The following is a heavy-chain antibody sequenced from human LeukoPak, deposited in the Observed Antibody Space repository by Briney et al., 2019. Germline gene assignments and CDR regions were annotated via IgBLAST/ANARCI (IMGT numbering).Heavy chain of an antibody. D-gene: IGHD3-9*01. Sequence: PSETLSLTCAVSGYSISSGYYWGWIRQPPGKGLEWIGSIYHSGSTYYNPSLKSRVTISVDTSKNQFSLKLSSVTAADTAVYYCARQRGILTGPRDAFDIWGQGTMVTVSS. CDR1: GYSISSGYY. V-gene: IGHV4-38-2*01. J-gene: IGHJ3*02. CDR3: ARQRGILTGPRDAFDI. CDR2: IYHSGST.